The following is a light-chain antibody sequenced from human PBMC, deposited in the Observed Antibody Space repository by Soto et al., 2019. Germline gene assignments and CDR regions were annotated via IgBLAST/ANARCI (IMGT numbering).Light chain of an antibody. Sequence: QSVLTQPASVSGSPGQSITISCTGTSSDVGFYNYVSWYQQRPGKAPKLMIYDVSNRPSGVSNRFSGSKSGNTASLTISGLRAEDEADYYCSSYTSSSTVVFGGGTKLTVL. V-gene: IGLV2-14*01. CDR2: DVS. CDR1: SSDVGFYNY. CDR3: SSYTSSSTVV. J-gene: IGLJ2*01.